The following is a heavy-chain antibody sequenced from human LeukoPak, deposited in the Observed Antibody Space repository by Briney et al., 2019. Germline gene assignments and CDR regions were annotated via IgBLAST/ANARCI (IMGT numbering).Heavy chain of an antibody. CDR3: AKDTLGARDGYNYNYFDY. CDR2: ISGSGGYT. CDR1: GFTFSTYA. Sequence: GGSLRLSCAASGFTFSTYAMSWVRQAPGKGLEWVSGISGSGGYTYYADSVKGRFTISRDNSKNTLYLQMHSLRAADTAVYSRAKDTLGARDGYNYNYFDYWGQGTLVTVSS. V-gene: IGHV3-23*01. D-gene: IGHD5-24*01. J-gene: IGHJ4*02.